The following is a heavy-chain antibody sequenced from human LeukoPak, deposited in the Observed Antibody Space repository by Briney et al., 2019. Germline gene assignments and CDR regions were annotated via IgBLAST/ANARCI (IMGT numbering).Heavy chain of an antibody. Sequence: PSETLSLTCTVSGGSISSSSFYWGWIRQPPGKGLEWIGSIYSSGSAYSNPSLKSRVTISVDPSKNQFSLNLNSVTAADTGVYYCARISLWFGELSPFDAFDIWGQGTMVTVSS. J-gene: IGHJ3*02. D-gene: IGHD3-10*01. CDR3: ARISLWFGELSPFDAFDI. CDR2: IYSSGSA. CDR1: GGSISSSSFY. V-gene: IGHV4-39*01.